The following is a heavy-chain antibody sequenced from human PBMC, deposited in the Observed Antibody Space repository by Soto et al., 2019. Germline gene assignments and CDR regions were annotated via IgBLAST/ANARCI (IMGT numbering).Heavy chain of an antibody. J-gene: IGHJ6*02. V-gene: IGHV4-4*02. Sequence: QVQLQESGPGLVKPSGTLSLTCAVSGGSISSSNWWSWVRQPPGKGLEWIGEIYHSGSTNYNPSLKSRVTISVDKSKNQFSLKLSSVTAADTAVYYCARDTTWNLITMVRGVGYYYYGMDVWGQGTTVTVSS. CDR3: ARDTTWNLITMVRGVGYYYYGMDV. D-gene: IGHD3-10*01. CDR1: GGSISSSNW. CDR2: IYHSGST.